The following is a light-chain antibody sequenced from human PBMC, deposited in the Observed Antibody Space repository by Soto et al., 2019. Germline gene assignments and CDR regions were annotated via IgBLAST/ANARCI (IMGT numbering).Light chain of an antibody. CDR2: AAS. CDR3: QQSYITPRS. Sequence: DIQMTQSPTSLSASVEDRVTITCRASQSISTYLNWYQQKPGKAPKLLTFAASGLQSGGPSRFSRYGSWTDFTLTISSLQPEDFATYYCQQSYITPRSFGGGTKVES. J-gene: IGKJ4*01. V-gene: IGKV1-39*01. CDR1: QSISTY.